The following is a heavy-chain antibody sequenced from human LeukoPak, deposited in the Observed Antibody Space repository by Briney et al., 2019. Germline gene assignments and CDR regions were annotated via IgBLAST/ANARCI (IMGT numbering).Heavy chain of an antibody. CDR1: GFTFNIYA. Sequence: PGGSLRLSCAASGFTFNIYAMTWVRQAPGKGLEWVSSISGSGDSTYYADSVKGRFTISRHNSKNTLYLQMNSLRAEDTAVYYCARLTVTALYYFDYWGQGTLVTVSS. D-gene: IGHD4-11*01. V-gene: IGHV3-23*01. J-gene: IGHJ4*02. CDR2: ISGSGDST. CDR3: ARLTVTALYYFDY.